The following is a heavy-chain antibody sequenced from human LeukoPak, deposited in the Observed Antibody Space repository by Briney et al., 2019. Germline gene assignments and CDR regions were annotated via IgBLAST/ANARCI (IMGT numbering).Heavy chain of an antibody. CDR2: FDPEDGET. V-gene: IGHV1-24*01. CDR1: GYTLTELS. D-gene: IGHD6-19*01. Sequence: VASVKVSCKVSGYTLTELSMHWVRQVPGKGLEWMGGFDPEDGETIYAQKFQGRVTMTEDTSTDTAYMELSSLRSEDTAVYYCATVIAVAGSIDYWGQGTLVTVSS. CDR3: ATVIAVAGSIDY. J-gene: IGHJ4*02.